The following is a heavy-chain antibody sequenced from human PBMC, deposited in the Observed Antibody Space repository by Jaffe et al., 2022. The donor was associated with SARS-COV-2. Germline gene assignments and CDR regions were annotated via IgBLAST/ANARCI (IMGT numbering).Heavy chain of an antibody. CDR2: ISGDGDIT. CDR1: GFTFHNYA. J-gene: IGHJ4*02. CDR3: AKGGEPGFSWDYFDY. Sequence: EVQLVESGGGVVQPGGSLRLSCAASGFTFHNYAIHWVRQAPGKGLEWVSLISGDGDITYYGNSVRGRFTVSRDNSKNSVYLQMDSLTTEDTAFYYCAKGGEPGFSWDYFDYWGQGTLVTVSS. D-gene: IGHD3-16*01. V-gene: IGHV3-43*02.